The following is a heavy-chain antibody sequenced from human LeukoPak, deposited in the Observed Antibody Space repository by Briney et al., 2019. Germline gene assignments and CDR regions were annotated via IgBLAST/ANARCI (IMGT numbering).Heavy chain of an antibody. CDR1: GFTFSSYA. D-gene: IGHD2-2*01. Sequence: GGSLRLSCAASGFTFSSYAMSWVRQAPGKGLEWVSAISGSGGSTYYADSVKGRFTISRDNSKNTLYLQMNSLRAEDTAVYYCARDQGGYCSSTSCSNWFDPWGQGTLVTVSS. CDR2: ISGSGGST. CDR3: ARDQGGYCSSTSCSNWFDP. J-gene: IGHJ5*02. V-gene: IGHV3-23*01.